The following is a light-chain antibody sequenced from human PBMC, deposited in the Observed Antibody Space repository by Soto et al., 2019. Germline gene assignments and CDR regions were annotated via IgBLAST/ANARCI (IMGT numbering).Light chain of an antibody. CDR1: QSVSSSY. CDR3: QQYGSSPGT. Sequence: EIVLTQSPGTQSLSPGERATLSCRASQSVSSSYLAWYQQKPGQAPRLLIYGASSRATGIPDRFSGSGSGTDFTLTLSRLEPEDFAVYYCQQYGSSPGTFGQGTKVEIK. J-gene: IGKJ1*01. CDR2: GAS. V-gene: IGKV3-20*01.